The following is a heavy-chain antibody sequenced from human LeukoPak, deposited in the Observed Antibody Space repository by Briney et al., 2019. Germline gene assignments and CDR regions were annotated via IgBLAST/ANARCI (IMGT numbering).Heavy chain of an antibody. CDR1: GYIFTDYY. J-gene: IGHJ4*02. CDR3: ARLSDGYMDY. CDR2: INPNNGGT. Sequence: ASVKVSCKASGYIFTDYYMHWVRQAPGQGLEWMGRINPNNGGTYYSQKFQGRVTMTRDTSITTAYMELSRLRSDDTAVYYCARLSDGYMDYWGQGTLVTVSS. D-gene: IGHD3-16*02. V-gene: IGHV1-2*06.